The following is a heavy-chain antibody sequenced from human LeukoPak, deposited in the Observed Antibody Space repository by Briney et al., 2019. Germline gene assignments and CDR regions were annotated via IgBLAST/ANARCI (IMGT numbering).Heavy chain of an antibody. V-gene: IGHV4-34*01. CDR3: ASLTTADAFDI. CDR1: GGSFSGYY. J-gene: IGHJ3*02. Sequence: PETLSLTCAVYGGSFSGYYWNWIRQSPGKGLEWIGEINHSGSTNYNPSLKSRVTISVDTSKNQFSLKLSSVTAADTAVFYCASLTTADAFDIWGQGTMVTVSS. D-gene: IGHD3-22*01. CDR2: INHSGST.